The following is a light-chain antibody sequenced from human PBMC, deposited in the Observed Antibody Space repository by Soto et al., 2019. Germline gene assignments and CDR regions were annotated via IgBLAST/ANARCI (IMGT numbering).Light chain of an antibody. CDR2: GAS. Sequence: EIVMTQSPATLSVSPGERATLSCRASQSVRSSFLAWYQQKPGQAPSLLIYGASTRATGIPARFSGSGSGTDFTLTINSLEPDDFAVYYCQQRDSWPITFGQGTKVDIK. J-gene: IGKJ1*01. CDR1: QSVRSSF. CDR3: QQRDSWPIT. V-gene: IGKV3-15*01.